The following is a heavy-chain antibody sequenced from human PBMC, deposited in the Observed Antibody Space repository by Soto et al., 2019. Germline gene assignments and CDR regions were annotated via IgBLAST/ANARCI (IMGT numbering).Heavy chain of an antibody. CDR3: AKGLWSGYYADGYGMEV. D-gene: IGHD3-3*01. CDR1: GFSFSSYG. J-gene: IGHJ6*02. Sequence: EVQLLESGGGLVQPGGSLRLSCAASGFSFSSYGMSWVRQAPGKGLEWVSAISGSGDRTSHADSVKGRFTISRDNSKNTVYGQMNSLRAEDTAVYYCAKGLWSGYYADGYGMEVWGQGTTVTVSS. V-gene: IGHV3-23*01. CDR2: ISGSGDRT.